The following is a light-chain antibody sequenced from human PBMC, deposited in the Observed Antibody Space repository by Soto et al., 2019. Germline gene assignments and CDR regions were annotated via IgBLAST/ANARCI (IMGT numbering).Light chain of an antibody. J-gene: IGLJ1*01. CDR2: EVS. V-gene: IGLV2-8*01. Sequence: QSVLTQPPSASGSPGQSVTISCTGTSSDVGGYNYVSWYQQHPGKAPKLMIYEVSKRPSGVPDRFSGSKSGNTASRTVSGLQAEDEADYYCSSYAGSNNLYVFGTGTKVTVL. CDR1: SSDVGGYNY. CDR3: SSYAGSNNLYV.